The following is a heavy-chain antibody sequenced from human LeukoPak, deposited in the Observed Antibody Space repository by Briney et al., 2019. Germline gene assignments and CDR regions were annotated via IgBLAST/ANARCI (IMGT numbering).Heavy chain of an antibody. CDR1: GGTFSSYA. CDR2: IIPILGIA. V-gene: IGHV1-69*04. J-gene: IGHJ4*02. Sequence: SVKVSCKASGGTFSSYAISWVRQAPGQGLEWMGRIIPILGIANYAQKFQGRVTITADKSTSTAYMELSGLRSEDTAVYYCATTTPIAAAGTDYWGQGTLVTVSS. CDR3: ATTTPIAAAGTDY. D-gene: IGHD6-13*01.